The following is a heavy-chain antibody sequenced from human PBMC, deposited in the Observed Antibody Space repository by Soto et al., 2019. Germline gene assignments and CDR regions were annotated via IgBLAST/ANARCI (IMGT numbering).Heavy chain of an antibody. CDR1: GYTFTSYG. Sequence: QVRLVQSGAEVKKPGASVKVSCKASGYTFTSYGISWVRQAPGQGLEWMGWISAYNGNTNYAQKLQGRVTMTTDTSTSTAYMELRSLRSDDTAVYYCARDSYDYGDLEYFQHWGQGTLVTVSS. CDR2: ISAYNGNT. J-gene: IGHJ1*01. CDR3: ARDSYDYGDLEYFQH. D-gene: IGHD4-17*01. V-gene: IGHV1-18*01.